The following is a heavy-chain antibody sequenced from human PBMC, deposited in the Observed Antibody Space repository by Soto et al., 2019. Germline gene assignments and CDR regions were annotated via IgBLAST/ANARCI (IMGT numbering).Heavy chain of an antibody. Sequence: GESLKISRKGSGYSFTSYWISWVRQMPGKGLEWMGRIDPSDSYTNYSSSFQGHVTISADNSIRTGYRQRRSLQASDSVMYSCARHLYFAGSYSGYNGLDVWGQGTTVTVSS. J-gene: IGHJ6*02. V-gene: IGHV5-10-1*01. CDR3: ARHLYFAGSYSGYNGLDV. D-gene: IGHD3-10*01. CDR1: GYSFTSYW. CDR2: IDPSDSYT.